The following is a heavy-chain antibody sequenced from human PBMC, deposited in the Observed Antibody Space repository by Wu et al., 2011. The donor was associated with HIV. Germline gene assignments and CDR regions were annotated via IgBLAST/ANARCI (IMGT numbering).Heavy chain of an antibody. D-gene: IGHD5-12*01. CDR1: GYTFTDYY. J-gene: IGHJ3*02. CDR3: ARGRVRWIEDDVFDI. CDR2: INPNSGGT. V-gene: IGHV1-2*02. Sequence: QVQLVQSGAEVKKPGASVKVSCKASGYTFTDYYMHWVRQAPGQGLEWMGWINPNSGGTNYAQTFQGRVTMTRDTSISTAYMELSRLRSDDTALYYCARGRVRWIEDDVFDIVGRRDKWSPS.